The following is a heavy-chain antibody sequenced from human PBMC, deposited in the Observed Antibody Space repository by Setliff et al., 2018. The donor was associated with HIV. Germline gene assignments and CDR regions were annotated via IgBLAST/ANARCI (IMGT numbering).Heavy chain of an antibody. CDR2: IIPIFGTA. CDR3: ARSDYYDSSGYSYFDY. CDR1: GGTFSSYA. V-gene: IGHV1-69*13. Sequence: GASVKVSCKASGGTFSSYAISWVRQAPGQGLEWMGGIIPIFGTANYAQKFQGRVTITADESTSTAYMELSSLRSEETAVYYCARSDYYDSSGYSYFDYWGQGTLVTVSS. D-gene: IGHD3-22*01. J-gene: IGHJ4*02.